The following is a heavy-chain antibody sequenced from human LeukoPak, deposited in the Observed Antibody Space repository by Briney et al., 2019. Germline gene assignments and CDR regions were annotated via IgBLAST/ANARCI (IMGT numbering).Heavy chain of an antibody. V-gene: IGHV1-46*04. J-gene: IGHJ4*02. CDR2: INPSGGIT. CDR1: GYTFTSYY. CDR3: ARGGYQGGVDY. Sequence: ASVKVSCKASGYTFTSYYMHWVRQGPGQGLEWKGIINPSGGITGYAQKWQGRVTMARDTSTSTVYMGPGSLRSEDMAVYYCARGGYQGGVDYWGQGTLVTVSS. D-gene: IGHD5-18*01.